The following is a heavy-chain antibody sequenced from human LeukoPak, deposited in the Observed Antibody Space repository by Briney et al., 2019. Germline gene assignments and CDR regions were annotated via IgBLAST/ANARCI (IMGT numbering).Heavy chain of an antibody. CDR2: IKQDGSEK. V-gene: IGHV3-7*01. D-gene: IGHD3-3*01. J-gene: IGHJ6*03. CDR3: ARPSSFLEWYYMAV. CDR1: GFTFSSYW. Sequence: GGSLRLSCAASGFTFSSYWMSWVRQAPGKGLEWVANIKQDGSEKYYVDSVKGRFTISRDNAKNSLYLQMNSLRAEDTAVYYCARPSSFLEWYYMAVGGKGPRVPVPS.